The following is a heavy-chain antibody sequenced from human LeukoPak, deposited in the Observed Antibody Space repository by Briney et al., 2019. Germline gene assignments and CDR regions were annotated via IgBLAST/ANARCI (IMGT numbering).Heavy chain of an antibody. CDR2: ILSGGDVF. Sequence: GGSLRLSCAASGYSFSSFAMMWVRQAPGMGLELISAILSGGDVFFYGDSVRGRFTISRDDSTNTLFLQMNNLRADDSAVYYCARDPNGNYVGAFEMWGPGTTVTVSS. D-gene: IGHD4-17*01. CDR1: GYSFSSFA. J-gene: IGHJ3*02. V-gene: IGHV3-23*01. CDR3: ARDPNGNYVGAFEM.